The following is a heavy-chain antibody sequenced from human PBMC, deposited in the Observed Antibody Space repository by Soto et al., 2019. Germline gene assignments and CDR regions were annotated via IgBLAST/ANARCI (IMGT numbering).Heavy chain of an antibody. V-gene: IGHV3-43*01. D-gene: IGHD6-6*01. J-gene: IGHJ6*02. CDR1: GFTFDDYT. CDR3: AKARERIVRVRTGGMDV. Sequence: EVQLVESGGVVVQPGGSLRLSCAASGFTFDDYTMHWVRQAPGKGLEWVSLISWDGGSTYYADSVKGRFTISRDNSKNSLYLQMNRLRTEDTALYYCAKARERIVRVRTGGMDVWGPGTTVTVSS. CDR2: ISWDGGST.